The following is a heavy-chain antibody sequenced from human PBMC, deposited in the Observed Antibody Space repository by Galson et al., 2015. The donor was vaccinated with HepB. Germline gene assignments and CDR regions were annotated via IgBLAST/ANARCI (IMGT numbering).Heavy chain of an antibody. J-gene: IGHJ6*02. D-gene: IGHD6-25*01. CDR1: GLTFSSYG. Sequence: SLRRSCAASGLTFSSYGMHWVRQAPGKGLEWVAVIWYDGSNKYYADSAKGRFTISRDNSQNTLYLQMNSLRAEDTAVYYCARPRTYSTGYDGMDVWGQGTTVTVSS. CDR3: ARPRTYSTGYDGMDV. V-gene: IGHV3-33*01. CDR2: IWYDGSNK.